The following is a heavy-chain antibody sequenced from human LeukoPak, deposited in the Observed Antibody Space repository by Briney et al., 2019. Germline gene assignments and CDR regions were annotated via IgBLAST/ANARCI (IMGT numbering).Heavy chain of an antibody. J-gene: IGHJ4*02. CDR2: ISAYSGNT. V-gene: IGHV1-18*01. CDR1: GYTFTSCG. D-gene: IGHD2-15*01. Sequence: GASVKVSCKASGYTFTSCGISWVRQAPGQGLEWMGWISAYSGNTNYAQNLQGRVTMTTDTSTSTAYMELRSLRSDDTAVYYCARSESDIVVVVAAGYYFDYWGQGTLVTVSS. CDR3: ARSESDIVVVVAAGYYFDY.